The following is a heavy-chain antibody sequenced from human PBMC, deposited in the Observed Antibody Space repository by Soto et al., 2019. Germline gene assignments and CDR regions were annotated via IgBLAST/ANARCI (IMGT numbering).Heavy chain of an antibody. Sequence: QVQLVQSGAEVKKPGASVTVSCKTSGYPLTDFYIHWVRQAPGQGLEWMAWINPHTGDTNTALKFQGRVNMTRHTSNNTGFMELTELSSDDSAVYYCAREGGAAPGARREWYLDLWGRGTLVSVSS. CDR2: INPHTGDT. D-gene: IGHD6-25*01. V-gene: IGHV1-2*02. J-gene: IGHJ2*01. CDR3: AREGGAAPGARREWYLDL. CDR1: GYPLTDFY.